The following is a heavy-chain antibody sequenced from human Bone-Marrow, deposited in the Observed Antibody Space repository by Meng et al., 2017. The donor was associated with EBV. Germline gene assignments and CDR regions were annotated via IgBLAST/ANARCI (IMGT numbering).Heavy chain of an antibody. CDR3: ARGQHDYAFDY. J-gene: IGHJ4*02. CDR2: INAGNSNT. CDR1: GYPLTSTSFA. Sequence: VQVGPSGAEVNKTGASVKVSCRSSGYPLTSTSFAIHWVRQAPGQRLEWMGWINAGNSNTKYSQNFQGRVTITRDTSATTVHMELRSLRSEDTAVYYCARGQHDYAFDYWGQGTLVTVSS. V-gene: IGHV1-3*01. D-gene: IGHD4-17*01.